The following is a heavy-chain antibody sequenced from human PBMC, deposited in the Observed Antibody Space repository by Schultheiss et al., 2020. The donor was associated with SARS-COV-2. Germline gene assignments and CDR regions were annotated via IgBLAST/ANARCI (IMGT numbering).Heavy chain of an antibody. D-gene: IGHD3-22*01. CDR1: GFTFSSYG. CDR2: IWYDGSNK. CDR3: ARWYYYDHKGAFDI. V-gene: IGHV3-33*08. J-gene: IGHJ3*02. Sequence: GGSLRLSCAASGFTFSSYGMHWVRQAPGKGLEWVAVIWYDGSNKYYADSVKGRFTISRDNSKNTLYLQMNSLRAEDTAVYYCARWYYYDHKGAFDIWGQGTMVTVSS.